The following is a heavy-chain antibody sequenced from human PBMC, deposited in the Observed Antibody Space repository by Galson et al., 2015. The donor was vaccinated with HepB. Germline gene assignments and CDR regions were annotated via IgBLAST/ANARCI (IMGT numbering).Heavy chain of an antibody. CDR2: ISYDGSNK. V-gene: IGHV3-30*18. CDR3: AKDPRDGYNFRYFDY. CDR1: GFTFSSYG. D-gene: IGHD5-24*01. Sequence: SLGLSCAASGFTFSSYGMHWVRQAPGKGLEWVAVISYDGSNKYYADSVKGRFTISRDNSKNTLYLQMNSLRAEDTAVYYCAKDPRDGYNFRYFDYWGQGTLVTVSS. J-gene: IGHJ4*02.